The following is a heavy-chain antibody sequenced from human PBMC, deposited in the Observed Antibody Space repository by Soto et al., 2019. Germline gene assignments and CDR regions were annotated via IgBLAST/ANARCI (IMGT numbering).Heavy chain of an antibody. J-gene: IGHJ4*02. CDR2: ISGSGGDT. Sequence: PGGSLRLSCAVSGFTFSNFAMSWVRQAPGKGLEWVSAISGSGGDTWYKDSVEGRFTISRDNSKNPLFLHLSSLRSEDTAIYYCAKDRYTYNTAGFDYWGQGTLVTVSS. D-gene: IGHD3-16*02. V-gene: IGHV3-23*01. CDR1: GFTFSNFA. CDR3: AKDRYTYNTAGFDY.